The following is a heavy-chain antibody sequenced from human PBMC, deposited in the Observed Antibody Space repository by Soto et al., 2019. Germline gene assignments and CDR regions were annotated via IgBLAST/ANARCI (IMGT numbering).Heavy chain of an antibody. CDR1: GCSVSSISYY. CDR3: GRLEGLATISYYFDY. CDR2: VYYSGST. J-gene: IGHJ4*02. D-gene: IGHD3-9*01. V-gene: IGHV4-39*01. Sequence: PSETLSLTCTVSGCSVSSISYYWGWVRQPPGKGLEWIGSVYYSGSTYYNPSLESRVTISVDKSKNQFSLKLMSLSAADTAVYYCGRLEGLATISYYFDYWGQGALVTVSS.